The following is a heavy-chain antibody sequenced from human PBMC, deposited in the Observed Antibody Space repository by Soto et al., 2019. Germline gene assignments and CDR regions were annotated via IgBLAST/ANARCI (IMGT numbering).Heavy chain of an antibody. Sequence: QVQLVQSGAEVKKPGSSVKVSCKASGGTFSSYSINWVRQAPGQGLEWMGEIIPIFGTANYAQKFQGRVTITADESTSTAYMELSSLRSEDTTVYYCARHGGRHSGGIDYWGQGTLVTVSS. J-gene: IGHJ4*02. V-gene: IGHV1-69*01. D-gene: IGHD1-26*01. CDR1: GGTFSSYS. CDR3: ARHGGRHSGGIDY. CDR2: IIPIFGTA.